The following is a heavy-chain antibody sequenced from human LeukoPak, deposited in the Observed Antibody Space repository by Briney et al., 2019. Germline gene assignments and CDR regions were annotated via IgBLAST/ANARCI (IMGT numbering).Heavy chain of an antibody. Sequence: PGGSLRLSCAASGFTFSSYWMSWVRQAPGKGLEWVANIKQDGSEKYYVDSVKGRFTISRDNAKNSLYLQMNSLRAEDTAAYYCARVRGSGIGEFDYWGQGTLVTVSS. D-gene: IGHD3-10*01. CDR2: IKQDGSEK. CDR3: ARVRGSGIGEFDY. J-gene: IGHJ4*02. V-gene: IGHV3-7*01. CDR1: GFTFSSYW.